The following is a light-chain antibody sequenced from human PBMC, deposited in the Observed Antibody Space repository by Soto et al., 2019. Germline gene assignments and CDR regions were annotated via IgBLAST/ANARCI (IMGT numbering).Light chain of an antibody. V-gene: IGKV1-5*01. Sequence: DIQMTQSPSTXAXXVXXXXXXXCRASQSISTGLAWYQQKPGKAPNLLIYDASTLGSGVPSRFSGSGSGTEFTLTISCLQPDDFATYYCQHYSTVWAFGQGTKWIS. J-gene: IGKJ1*01. CDR3: QHYSTVWA. CDR2: DAS. CDR1: QSISTG.